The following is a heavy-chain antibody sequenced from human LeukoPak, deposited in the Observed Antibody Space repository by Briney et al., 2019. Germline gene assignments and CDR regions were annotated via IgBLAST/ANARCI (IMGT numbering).Heavy chain of an antibody. CDR3: ASATYYDILTGYYMSYYYGMDV. Sequence: GASVKVSCKASGGTFSSYAISWVRQAPGQGLEWMGGIIPIFGTANYAQKFQGRVTITADESTSTAYMELSSLRSEDTAVYYCASATYYDILTGYYMSYYYGMDVWGQGTTVTVSS. J-gene: IGHJ6*02. V-gene: IGHV1-69*13. CDR2: IIPIFGTA. CDR1: GGTFSSYA. D-gene: IGHD3-9*01.